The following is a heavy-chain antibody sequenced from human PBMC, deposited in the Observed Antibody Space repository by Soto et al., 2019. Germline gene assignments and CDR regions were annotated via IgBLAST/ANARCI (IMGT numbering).Heavy chain of an antibody. CDR1: GGTFSSYA. CDR3: ARGTGITIFGVADDYYGMDV. CDR2: IIPIFGTA. V-gene: IGHV1-69*06. Sequence: SVKVSCKASGGTFSSYAISWVRQAPGQGLEWMGGIIPIFGTANYAQKFQGRVTITADKSTSTAYMELSSLRSEDTAVYYCARGTGITIFGVADDYYGMDVWGQGTTVTVSS. D-gene: IGHD3-3*01. J-gene: IGHJ6*02.